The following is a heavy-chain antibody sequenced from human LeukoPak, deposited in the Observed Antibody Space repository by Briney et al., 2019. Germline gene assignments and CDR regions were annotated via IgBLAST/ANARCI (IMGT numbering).Heavy chain of an antibody. V-gene: IGHV3-23*01. D-gene: IGHD3-10*01. CDR1: GFNFEDHG. Sequence: GGSLRLSCAVSGFNFEDHGMSWVRQAPGKGLEWVSAISGSGGSTYYADSVKGRFTISRDNSKNTLYLQMNSLRAEDTAVYYCAKDRDVLLWFGEKGDYFDYWGQGTLVTVSS. CDR2: ISGSGGST. CDR3: AKDRDVLLWFGEKGDYFDY. J-gene: IGHJ4*02.